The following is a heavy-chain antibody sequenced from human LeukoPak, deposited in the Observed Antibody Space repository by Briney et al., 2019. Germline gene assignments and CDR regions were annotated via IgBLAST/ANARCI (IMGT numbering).Heavy chain of an antibody. CDR2: INPSGGST. Sequence: GASVKVSCKASGYTFTSYYMHWVRQAPGQGLEWMGIINPSGGSTSYAQKFQGRVTMTRDTSTSTVYMELSSLRSEDTAVYYCAGDTGRSGSYYKFDYWGQGTLVTVSS. J-gene: IGHJ4*02. CDR1: GYTFTSYY. V-gene: IGHV1-46*01. CDR3: AGDTGRSGSYYKFDY. D-gene: IGHD1-26*01.